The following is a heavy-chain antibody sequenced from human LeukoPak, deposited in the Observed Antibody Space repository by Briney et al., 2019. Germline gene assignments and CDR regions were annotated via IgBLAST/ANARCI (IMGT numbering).Heavy chain of an antibody. V-gene: IGHV4-30-2*01. Sequence: SETLSLTCAVSGGSISSGGYSWSWIRQPPGKGLEWIGYIYHSGSTYYNPSLKSRVTISVDRSKNQFSLKLSSVTAADTAVYYCARRGGYCSGNTCELDYWGQGTLVTVSS. D-gene: IGHD2-15*01. J-gene: IGHJ4*02. CDR3: ARRGGYCSGNTCELDY. CDR1: GGSISSGGYS. CDR2: IYHSGST.